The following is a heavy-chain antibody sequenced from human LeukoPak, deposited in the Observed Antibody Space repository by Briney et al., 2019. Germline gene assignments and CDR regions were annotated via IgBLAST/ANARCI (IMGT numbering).Heavy chain of an antibody. Sequence: ASVTVSCKASGYTFTSYYMHWVRQAPGQALEWMGTINPSGGSTSYAQKFQGRVTMTRDTSTSTVYMELSSLGSEDTAVYYCASSTPFMVRGSRDAFDIWGQGTMVTVSS. CDR2: INPSGGST. D-gene: IGHD3-10*01. V-gene: IGHV1-46*03. J-gene: IGHJ3*02. CDR3: ASSTPFMVRGSRDAFDI. CDR1: GYTFTSYY.